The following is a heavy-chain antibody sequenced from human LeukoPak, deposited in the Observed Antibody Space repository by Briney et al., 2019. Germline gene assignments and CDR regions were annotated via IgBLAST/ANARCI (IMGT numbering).Heavy chain of an antibody. J-gene: IGHJ4*02. Sequence: PSETLSLTCAVYGGSFSGYYWSWIRQPAGKGLEWIGRIYTSGSTNYNPSLKSRVTMSVDTSKNQFSLKLSSVTAADTAVYYCARIARIAAEYYFDYWGQGTLVTVSS. CDR2: IYTSGST. V-gene: IGHV4-59*10. D-gene: IGHD6-13*01. CDR1: GGSFSGYY. CDR3: ARIARIAAEYYFDY.